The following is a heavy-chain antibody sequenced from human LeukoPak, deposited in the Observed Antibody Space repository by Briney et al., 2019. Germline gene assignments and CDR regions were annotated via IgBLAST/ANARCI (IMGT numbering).Heavy chain of an antibody. CDR1: GGSISSYY. D-gene: IGHD2-2*01. CDR3: ARARYCTSPSCPYYYYYYMDV. Sequence: PSETLSLTCTVSGGSISSYYWSWIRQTAGKGLEWIWRIYTSGSPNYNTSLKSRVTMSVDTSKTQFSLKLSSVTAADTAVYYCARARYCTSPSCPYYYYYYMDVWGKGTTVTVSS. J-gene: IGHJ6*03. CDR2: IYTSGSP. V-gene: IGHV4-4*07.